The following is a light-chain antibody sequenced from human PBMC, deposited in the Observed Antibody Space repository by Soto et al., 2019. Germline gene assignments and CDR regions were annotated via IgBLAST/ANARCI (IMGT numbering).Light chain of an antibody. CDR1: SGHSNYA. CDR3: QTWGTGLYVV. CDR2: LNSDGSH. J-gene: IGLJ2*01. Sequence: QLVLTQSPSASASLGASVKLTCTLSSGHSNYAIAWHQQQPEKGPRYLMKLNSDGSHSKGDGIPDRFSGSSSGAERYLTISSLQSEDEADYYCQTWGTGLYVVLGGGTKLTVL. V-gene: IGLV4-69*01.